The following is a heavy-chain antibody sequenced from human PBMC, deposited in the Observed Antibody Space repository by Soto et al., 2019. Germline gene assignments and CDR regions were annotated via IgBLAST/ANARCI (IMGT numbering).Heavy chain of an antibody. V-gene: IGHV4-39*01. J-gene: IGHJ4*02. CDR1: GCSISSSSYY. CDR2: IYYSVST. D-gene: IGHD3-3*01. Sequence: QLQLQESGPGLVKPSETLSLTCTVSGCSISSSSYYWGWIRQPPGKGLEWIGSIYYSVSTYYNPSLKSRVTISVDTSKHQFSLKLSSGTAADTAVYYCAGHSTSGITIFGVVTESLFDYWGQGTLVTVSS. CDR3: AGHSTSGITIFGVVTESLFDY.